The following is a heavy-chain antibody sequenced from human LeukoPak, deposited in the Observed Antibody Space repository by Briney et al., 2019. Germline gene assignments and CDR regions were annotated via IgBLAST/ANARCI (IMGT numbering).Heavy chain of an antibody. V-gene: IGHV4-31*03. CDR1: GGSISSGGYY. J-gene: IGHJ6*03. CDR3: ARVEWSSNSRYYYYMDV. CDR2: IYYSGST. D-gene: IGHD3-10*01. Sequence: SETLSLTCTVSGGSISSGGYYWSWIRQHPGKGLEWIGYIYYSGSTYYNPSLKSRVTISVDTSKDQFSLKLSSVTAADTAVYYCARVEWSSNSRYYYYMDVWGKGTTVTVS.